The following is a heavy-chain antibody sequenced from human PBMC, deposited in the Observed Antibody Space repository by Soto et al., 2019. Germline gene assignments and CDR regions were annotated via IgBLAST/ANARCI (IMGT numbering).Heavy chain of an antibody. J-gene: IGHJ4*02. CDR1: VFTFIDYL. V-gene: IGHV3-74*01. Sequence: PVVSLRLSCLFSVFTFIDYLMHWVRQVPGKGLVWVSLINRDGSRTNYAGSVRGRFTISRDNAKNTLYLQMNSLRAEDTDVYYCERDLGVWGQGTLVTVSS. CDR3: ERDLGV. CDR2: INRDGSRT. D-gene: IGHD3-16*01.